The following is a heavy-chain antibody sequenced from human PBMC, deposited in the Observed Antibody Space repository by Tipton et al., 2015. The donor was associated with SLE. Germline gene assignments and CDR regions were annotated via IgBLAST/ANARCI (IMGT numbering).Heavy chain of an antibody. CDR1: GDSISSGSYY. J-gene: IGHJ2*01. Sequence: TLSLTCTVSGDSISSGSYYWSWIRQPAGKGLEWIGRIHTVGNTNYNPSLRSRLTISVDTSENHFSLNLNSVTAADTAVYFCARQRGYYDGTPFPPWNFDLWGRGTQVTVSS. V-gene: IGHV4-61*02. CDR2: IHTVGNT. CDR3: ARQRGYYDGTPFPPWNFDL. D-gene: IGHD3-16*01.